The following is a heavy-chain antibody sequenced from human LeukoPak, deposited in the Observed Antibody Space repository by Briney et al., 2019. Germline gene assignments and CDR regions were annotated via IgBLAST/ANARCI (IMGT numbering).Heavy chain of an antibody. CDR2: IIPMFGIA. Sequence: SVKVSCKASGGTFNRYAISWVRQAPGQGLEWMGGIIPMFGIANYAQKFQGRVTITADESTSTAYMELSSLRSEDTAVYYCARDRPYTGGWRGFDYWGQGTLVTVSS. V-gene: IGHV1-69*13. D-gene: IGHD6-19*01. CDR3: ARDRPYTGGWRGFDY. CDR1: GGTFNRYA. J-gene: IGHJ4*02.